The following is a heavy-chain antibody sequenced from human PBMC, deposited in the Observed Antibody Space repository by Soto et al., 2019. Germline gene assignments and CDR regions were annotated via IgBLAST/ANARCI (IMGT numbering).Heavy chain of an antibody. J-gene: IGHJ6*02. Sequence: PGGSLRLSCAVSGGTFNRHAINWVRQAPGKGLEWVAVISFDGKNKYYGDSVEGRFTVSRENFNNTVYLQMNSLRGEDTAVYFCARDRWEQAPPRYYYGMDAWGQGTTVTVSS. CDR1: GGTFNRHA. V-gene: IGHV3-30*04. CDR2: ISFDGKNK. CDR3: ARDRWEQAPPRYYYGMDA. D-gene: IGHD1-26*01.